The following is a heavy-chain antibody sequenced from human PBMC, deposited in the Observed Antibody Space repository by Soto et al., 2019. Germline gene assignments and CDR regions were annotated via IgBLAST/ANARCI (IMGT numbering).Heavy chain of an antibody. V-gene: IGHV3-33*01. Sequence: GGSLRLSCAASGFTFSSYGMHWVRQAPGKGLEWVAVIWYDGSNKYYADSVKGRFTISRDNSKNTLYLQMNSLRAEDTAVYYCAREVTMVRGVIKKAWFDPWGQGTLVTVSS. CDR2: IWYDGSNK. D-gene: IGHD3-10*01. CDR3: AREVTMVRGVIKKAWFDP. CDR1: GFTFSSYG. J-gene: IGHJ5*02.